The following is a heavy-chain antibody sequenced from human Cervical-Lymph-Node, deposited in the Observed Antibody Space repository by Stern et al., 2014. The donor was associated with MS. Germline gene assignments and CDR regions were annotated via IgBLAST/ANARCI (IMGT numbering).Heavy chain of an antibody. D-gene: IGHD4-23*01. V-gene: IGHV4-39*02. CDR3: AREGSVVTTYAMDV. Sequence: VQLVESGPGLVKPSETLSLTCTVSGGSIISSDHYWGWVRQPPGKGLEWIGSIHFTGTTFYTPSLTSRVSISLDTSKNQFSLKVTSVTAADTAVYYCAREGSVVTTYAMDVWGQGTTVAVSS. CDR2: IHFTGTT. CDR1: GGSIISSDHY. J-gene: IGHJ6*02.